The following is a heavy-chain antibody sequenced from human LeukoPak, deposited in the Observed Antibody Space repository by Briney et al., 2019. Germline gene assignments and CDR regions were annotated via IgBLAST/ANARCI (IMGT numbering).Heavy chain of an antibody. CDR2: IISIFGTA. V-gene: IGHV1-69*05. J-gene: IGHJ4*02. Sequence: SVKVSCKASGGTFSSYAISWVRQAPGQGLEWMGRIISIFGTANYAQKFQGRVTITTDESTSTAYMELSSLRSEDTAVYYCARGNRHYYDSSGYYYDYWGQGTLVTVSS. D-gene: IGHD3-22*01. CDR1: GGTFSSYA. CDR3: ARGNRHYYDSSGYYYDY.